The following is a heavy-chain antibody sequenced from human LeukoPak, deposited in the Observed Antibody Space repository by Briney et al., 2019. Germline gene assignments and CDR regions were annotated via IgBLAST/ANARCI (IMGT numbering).Heavy chain of an antibody. Sequence: SETLSLTCAVSDGSISSGGYSWSWIRQPPGKGLEWIGYIYYSGSTYYNPSLKSRVTISVDTSKNQFSLKLSSVTAADTAAYYCASWDFWSGYFFDYWGQGTLVTVSS. V-gene: IGHV4-30-4*07. CDR1: DGSISSGGYS. D-gene: IGHD3-3*01. J-gene: IGHJ4*02. CDR2: IYYSGST. CDR3: ASWDFWSGYFFDY.